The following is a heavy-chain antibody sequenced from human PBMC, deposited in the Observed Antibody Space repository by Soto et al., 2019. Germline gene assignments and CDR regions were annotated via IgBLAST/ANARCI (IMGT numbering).Heavy chain of an antibody. D-gene: IGHD1-26*01. J-gene: IGHJ6*02. CDR3: ARDPGRRAKKSHRMDV. V-gene: IGHV4-31*03. Sequence: QVQLQESGPGLVKPSQTLSLTCTVSGDSISSDGYYWSWIRQHPGKGLEWIGYIFYTGTTYYTQSINSRVCISGDTSKNQLSLKPTSVTAADTAISYWARDPGRRAKKSHRMDVWGQGTMVTVSS. CDR2: IFYTGTT. CDR1: GDSISSDGYY.